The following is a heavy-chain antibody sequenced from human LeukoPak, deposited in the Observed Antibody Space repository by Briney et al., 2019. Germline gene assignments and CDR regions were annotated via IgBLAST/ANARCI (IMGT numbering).Heavy chain of an antibody. V-gene: IGHV4-38-2*02. J-gene: IGHJ3*02. D-gene: IGHD3-22*01. CDR2: IYHSGTT. CDR3: AREGSGYSWTAFDI. CDR1: GYSISSGYY. Sequence: SETLSLTCTVSGYSISSGYYWGWIRPPPEKGLEWIGSIYHSGTTYYNPSLKTRVTISVDTSKNQFSLSLSSVTAADTAVYYCAREGSGYSWTAFDIWGQGTMVTVSS.